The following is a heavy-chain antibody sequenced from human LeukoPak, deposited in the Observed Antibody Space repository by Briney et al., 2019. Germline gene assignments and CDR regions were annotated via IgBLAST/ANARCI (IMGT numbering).Heavy chain of an antibody. Sequence: PSETLSLTCTVSGGSISSYYWSWIRQPPGKGLEWIGEINHSGSTNYNPSLKSRVTISVDTSKNQFSLKLSSVTAADTAVYYCASDYIFYAFDIWGQGTMVTVSS. CDR1: GGSISSYY. D-gene: IGHD3-10*01. J-gene: IGHJ3*02. CDR3: ASDYIFYAFDI. CDR2: INHSGST. V-gene: IGHV4-34*01.